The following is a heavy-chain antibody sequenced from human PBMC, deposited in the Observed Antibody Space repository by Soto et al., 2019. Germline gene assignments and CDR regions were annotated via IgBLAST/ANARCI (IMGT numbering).Heavy chain of an antibody. J-gene: IGHJ5*02. V-gene: IGHV3-7*01. CDR2: IKQDGSEK. CDR3: PREEADSSADLIDP. D-gene: IGHD6-19*01. CDR1: GFTFSSYW. Sequence: GGSLRLSCAASGFTFSSYWMSWVRQAPGKGLEWVANIKQDGSEKYYVDSVKGRFTISRDNAKNSLYLQMNSLRAEDTAVYYCPREEADSSADLIDPWGQGTLVTVSS.